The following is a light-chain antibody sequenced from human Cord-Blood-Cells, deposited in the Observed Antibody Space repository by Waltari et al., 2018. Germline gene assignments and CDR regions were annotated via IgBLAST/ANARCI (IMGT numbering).Light chain of an antibody. J-gene: IGLJ3*02. CDR2: SNN. V-gene: IGLV1-44*01. CDR3: AAWDDSLNGWV. CDR1: SSHIGSNT. Sequence: QSVLTQPPSASDTPGQRVTISCSGSSSHIGSNTVTWYQQPPGTAPKLLIYSNNQRPSGVPDRFSGSKSGTSASLAISGLQSEDEADYYCAAWDDSLNGWVFGGGTKLTVL.